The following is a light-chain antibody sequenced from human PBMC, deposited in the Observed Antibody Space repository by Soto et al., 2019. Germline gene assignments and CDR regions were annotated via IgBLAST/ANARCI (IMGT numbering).Light chain of an antibody. Sequence: QSALTQPASVSGSPGQSITISCTGTSSDVGGYNYVSWYQQHPGKAPKLMIYEVSNRPSGVSNRFSGSKSGNTASLTISRLQAEDEADYYCSSYTSRSTLVFGGGTKLTV. CDR3: SSYTSRSTLV. CDR1: SSDVGGYNY. CDR2: EVS. J-gene: IGLJ2*01. V-gene: IGLV2-14*01.